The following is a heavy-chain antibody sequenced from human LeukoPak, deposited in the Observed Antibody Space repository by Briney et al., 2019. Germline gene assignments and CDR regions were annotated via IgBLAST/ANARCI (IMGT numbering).Heavy chain of an antibody. CDR1: GFTFSSYG. D-gene: IGHD1-26*01. Sequence: GGSLRLSCAASGFTFSSYGMSWVRQAPGKGLEWVSAISGSGGSTYYADSVKGRFTISRDNSKNTLYLQMNSLRAEDTAVYYCAKAGGSYFGSSWYFDYWGQGTLVTVSS. CDR2: ISGSGGST. V-gene: IGHV3-23*01. CDR3: AKAGGSYFGSSWYFDY. J-gene: IGHJ4*02.